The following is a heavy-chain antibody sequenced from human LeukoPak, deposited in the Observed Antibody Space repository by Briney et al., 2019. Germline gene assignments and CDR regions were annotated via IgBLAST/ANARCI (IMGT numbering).Heavy chain of an antibody. CDR3: AKPPPCSGGSCYTSSWIFDY. CDR1: GFTFTTYG. Sequence: GGSLRLSCAASGFTFTTYGMHWVRQAPGKGLEWVAIIWYDGSNKYYADSVKGRFTISRDNSKNTLYLQMNSLRAEDTAVYYCAKPPPCSGGSCYTSSWIFDYWGQGTLVTVSS. V-gene: IGHV3-33*06. D-gene: IGHD2-15*01. J-gene: IGHJ4*02. CDR2: IWYDGSNK.